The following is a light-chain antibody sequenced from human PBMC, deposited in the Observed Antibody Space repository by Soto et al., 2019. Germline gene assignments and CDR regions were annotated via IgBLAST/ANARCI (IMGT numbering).Light chain of an antibody. CDR1: SSDIGGYNY. CDR2: AVS. J-gene: IGLJ1*01. CDR3: SSYASSTFYV. V-gene: IGLV2-14*03. Sequence: QSALTQPASVSGSPGQSITISCTGTSSDIGGYNYVSRYQQHPGKAPKLIIYAVSNRPSGVSNRFSGSKSGNTASLTISGLQADDEADYYCSSYASSTFYVFGTGTKVTVL.